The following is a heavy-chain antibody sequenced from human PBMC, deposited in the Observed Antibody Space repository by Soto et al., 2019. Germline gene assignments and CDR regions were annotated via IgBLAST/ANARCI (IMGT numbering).Heavy chain of an antibody. J-gene: IGHJ4*02. D-gene: IGHD6-19*01. CDR2: VSHDGRNT. Sequence: VQLVESGGGVVQPGRSLRLSCAASGFTFSDYAMHWVRQAPGKGLEWVAVVSHDGRNTHYADSVKGRFTISRDSSKNTFSREMTSLRAADTAVYYCAKGGRQWLVTSDFNYWCQGALVTVSS. V-gene: IGHV3-30*18. CDR3: AKGGRQWLVTSDFNY. CDR1: GFTFSDYA.